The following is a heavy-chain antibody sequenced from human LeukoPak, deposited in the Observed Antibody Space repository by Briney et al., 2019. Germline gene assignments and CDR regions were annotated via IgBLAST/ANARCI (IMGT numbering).Heavy chain of an antibody. J-gene: IGHJ4*02. CDR3: ASSLTIFGPIGY. D-gene: IGHD3-3*01. CDR2: ISAYNGNT. V-gene: IGHV1-18*01. CDR1: GYTLTSYG. Sequence: ASVKVSCKASGYTLTSYGISWVRQAPGQGLEWMGWISAYNGNTNYAQKLQGRVTMTTDTSTSTAYMELRSLRSDDTAVYYCASSLTIFGPIGYWGQGTLVTVSS.